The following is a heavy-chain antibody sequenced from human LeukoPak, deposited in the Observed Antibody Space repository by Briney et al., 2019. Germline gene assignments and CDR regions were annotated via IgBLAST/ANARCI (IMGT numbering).Heavy chain of an antibody. J-gene: IGHJ3*02. CDR3: ARDWAYYDILTGYSDDAFDI. CDR2: INPNSGGT. Sequence: ASVKVSCTASGYTFTGYYMHWVRQAPGQGLEWMGWINPNSGGTNYAQKFQGRVTMTRDTSISTAYMELSRLRSDDTAVYYCARDWAYYDILTGYSDDAFDIWGQGTMVTVSS. V-gene: IGHV1-2*02. D-gene: IGHD3-9*01. CDR1: GYTFTGYY.